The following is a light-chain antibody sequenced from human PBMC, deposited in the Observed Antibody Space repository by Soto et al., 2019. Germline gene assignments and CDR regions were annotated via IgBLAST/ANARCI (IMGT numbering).Light chain of an antibody. CDR3: SSYRSTSTYV. V-gene: IGLV2-14*01. CDR1: SSDVGGYDY. J-gene: IGLJ1*01. Sequence: QSVLTQPASVSGSPGQSITISCTGTSSDVGGYDYVSWYQHHPGKAPKFMIYEVTNRPSGVSHRFSGSKSGNTASLTISGLQAEDESDYYCSSYRSTSTYVFGTGTKVTVL. CDR2: EVT.